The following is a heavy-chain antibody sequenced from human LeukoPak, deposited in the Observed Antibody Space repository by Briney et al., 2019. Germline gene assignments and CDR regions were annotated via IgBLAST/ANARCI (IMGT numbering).Heavy chain of an antibody. D-gene: IGHD3-10*01. Sequence: SETLSLTCTVSGGSISSYYWSWIRQPPGKGLEWIGYMFYSGSTNYNPSLKSRVTISVDTSKNQFSLKLSSVTAADTAVYYCARTERSTMVRGVSNNWFDPRGQGTLVTVSS. J-gene: IGHJ5*02. CDR1: GGSISSYY. CDR2: MFYSGST. CDR3: ARTERSTMVRGVSNNWFDP. V-gene: IGHV4-59*01.